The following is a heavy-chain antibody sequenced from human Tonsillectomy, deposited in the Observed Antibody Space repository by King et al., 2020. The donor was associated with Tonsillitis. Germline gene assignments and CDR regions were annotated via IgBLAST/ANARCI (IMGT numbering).Heavy chain of an antibody. CDR2: INHSGST. D-gene: IGHD1-26*01. Sequence: VQLQQWGAGLLKPSETLSLTCAVYGGSFSGYYWSWIRQPPGKGLEWIGEINHSGSTNYNPSLKSRVTISVDTSKNQFSLKLSSVTAADTAVYYCARGPSGVRRGPKQSRTNVAFDPWGQGPLVTVSS. V-gene: IGHV4-34*01. CDR1: GGSFSGYY. J-gene: IGHJ5*02. CDR3: ARGPSGVRRGPKQSRTNVAFDP.